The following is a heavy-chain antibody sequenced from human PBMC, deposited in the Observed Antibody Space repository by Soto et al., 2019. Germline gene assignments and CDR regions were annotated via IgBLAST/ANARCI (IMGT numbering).Heavy chain of an antibody. J-gene: IGHJ6*02. V-gene: IGHV1-69*01. Sequence: QVQLVQSGAEVKKPGSSVNVSCKAPGGTFSTYAISWVRQAPGQGLEWMGGVIPIFGTPKYAQKFQGRVTITADETTSTGYMELRSLRSEDTAVYYCARSQGGSSSLDIYYYYYYGMDVWGQGTTVTVSS. CDR1: GGTFSTYA. D-gene: IGHD2-15*01. CDR2: VIPIFGTP. CDR3: ARSQGGSSSLDIYYYYYYGMDV.